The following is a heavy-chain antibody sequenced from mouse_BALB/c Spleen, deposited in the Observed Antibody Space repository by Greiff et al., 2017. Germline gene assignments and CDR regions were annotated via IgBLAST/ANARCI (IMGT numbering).Heavy chain of an antibody. V-gene: IGHV1S81*02. Sequence: QVQLKESGAELVKPGASVKLSCKASGYTFTSYYMYWVKQRPGQGLEWIGEINPSNGGTNFNEKFKSKATLTVDKSSSTAYMQLSSLTSEDSAVYYCTRETTATDYAMDYWGQGTSVTVSS. CDR1: GYTFTSYY. J-gene: IGHJ4*01. D-gene: IGHD1-2*01. CDR2: INPSNGGT. CDR3: TRETTATDYAMDY.